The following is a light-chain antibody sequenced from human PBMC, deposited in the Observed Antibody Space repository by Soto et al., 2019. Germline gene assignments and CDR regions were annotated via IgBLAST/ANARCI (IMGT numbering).Light chain of an antibody. CDR1: QSVSSN. CDR3: QQYNKWPRT. Sequence: EIVMTQSPATLSVSPLERATLSCIASQSVSSNLAWYRQKPGQAPRLLIYGASTRATGIPARFSGSGSGTEFTLTISSLQSEDFAVYYCQQYNKWPRTFGQGTKVDIK. J-gene: IGKJ1*01. CDR2: GAS. V-gene: IGKV3-15*01.